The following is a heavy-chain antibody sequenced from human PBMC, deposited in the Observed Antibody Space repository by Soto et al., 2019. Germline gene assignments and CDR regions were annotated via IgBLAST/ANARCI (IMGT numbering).Heavy chain of an antibody. CDR1: GFTFSSSV. V-gene: IGHV3-30-3*01. Sequence: QVQLVESGGGMVQPGRSLRLSCAASGFTFSSSVMHWVRQAPGKGLEWVAVISYDRNNKYYADSVKGRFTISRDNSKNTLYLQMNSLRVEDTAVYYCARDLGSSWYVKWFDPWGQGTLVTVSS. CDR3: ARDLGSSWYVKWFDP. D-gene: IGHD6-13*01. CDR2: ISYDRNNK. J-gene: IGHJ5*02.